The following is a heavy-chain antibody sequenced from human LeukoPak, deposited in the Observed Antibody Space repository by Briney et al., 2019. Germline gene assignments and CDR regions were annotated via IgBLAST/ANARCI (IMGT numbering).Heavy chain of an antibody. J-gene: IGHJ4*02. V-gene: IGHV3-48*01. CDR1: GFPFSSYS. CDR3: ARDGSSSGYYYVFFDY. CDR2: ISSSSTTI. Sequence: PGGPLRLPCAASGFPFSSYSMSWVRQAPGKGLEGVSYISSSSTTIYYADSVKGRFTISRDNAKNSLYLQMNSLRAEDTAVYYCARDGSSSGYYYVFFDYWGQGTLVTVSS. D-gene: IGHD3-22*01.